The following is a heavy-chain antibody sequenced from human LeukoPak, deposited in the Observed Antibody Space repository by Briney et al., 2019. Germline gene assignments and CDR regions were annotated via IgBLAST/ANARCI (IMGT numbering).Heavy chain of an antibody. CDR1: GYSFSSYW. Sequence: GESLKISCKGSGYSFSSYWIGWVRQMPGKGLEWMGIIYPGDSDTGDSPSFQGQVTISADKSISTAYLRWSSLKASDTAMYYCAVGGSSSLFDYWGQGTLVTVSS. D-gene: IGHD6-6*01. V-gene: IGHV5-51*01. CDR2: IYPGDSDT. J-gene: IGHJ4*02. CDR3: AVGGSSSLFDY.